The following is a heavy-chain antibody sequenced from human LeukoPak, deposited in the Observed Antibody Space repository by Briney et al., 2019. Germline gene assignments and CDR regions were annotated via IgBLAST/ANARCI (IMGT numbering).Heavy chain of an antibody. CDR3: AREGIAEKWFDP. D-gene: IGHD6-13*01. V-gene: IGHV4-39*02. Sequence: SETLSLTCTVSGGSISSSSYYWGWIRQPPGKGLEWIGSIYYSGSTYYNPSLKSRVTISVDTSKNQFSLKLNSVTAADTAVYYCAREGIAEKWFDPWGQGTLVTVSS. J-gene: IGHJ5*02. CDR2: IYYSGST. CDR1: GGSISSSSYY.